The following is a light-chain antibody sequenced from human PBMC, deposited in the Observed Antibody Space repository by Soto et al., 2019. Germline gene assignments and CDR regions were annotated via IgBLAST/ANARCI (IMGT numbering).Light chain of an antibody. J-gene: IGLJ1*01. Sequence: QSALTQPASVSGSPGQSITISCTGTSSDVGGYDYVSWYQQHPGKAPKVIIYDVNNRPSGVSSRFSGSKSGNTASLSISGLQAEDEADYYCSSYSSSATNYVFGSGTKVIVL. CDR2: DVN. CDR1: SSDVGGYDY. V-gene: IGLV2-14*03. CDR3: SSYSSSATNYV.